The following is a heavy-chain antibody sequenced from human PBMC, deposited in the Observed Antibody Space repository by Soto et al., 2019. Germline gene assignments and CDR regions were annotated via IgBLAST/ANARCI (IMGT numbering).Heavy chain of an antibody. J-gene: IGHJ4*02. Sequence: EVQLLESGGALVQPGVSLSLSCAASGFTYNTYAMGWVRQAPGKGLEWVSAISSSGYSAYYADSVKGRFTISRDNSRNTMFLQMNKLSAEDTAVYYCAKGSVVVAAKFDSWGQGTQVTVSS. CDR1: GFTYNTYA. D-gene: IGHD2-21*02. CDR3: AKGSVVVAAKFDS. V-gene: IGHV3-23*01. CDR2: ISSSGYSA.